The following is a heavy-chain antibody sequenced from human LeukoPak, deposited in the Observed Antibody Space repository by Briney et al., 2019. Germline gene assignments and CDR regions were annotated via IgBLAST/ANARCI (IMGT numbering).Heavy chain of an antibody. CDR2: ISSSSSYI. J-gene: IGHJ3*02. CDR1: GFTFSSYS. V-gene: IGHV3-21*01. D-gene: IGHD6-13*01. CDR3: ARAGAAAGYDAFDI. Sequence: GGSLRLSCAASGFTFSSYSMNWVRQAPGKGLEWVSSISSSSSYIYYADSVKGRFTISRDNAKNSLYLQMNSLRAEDTAVYYCARAGAAAGYDAFDIWGQGTMVTVSS.